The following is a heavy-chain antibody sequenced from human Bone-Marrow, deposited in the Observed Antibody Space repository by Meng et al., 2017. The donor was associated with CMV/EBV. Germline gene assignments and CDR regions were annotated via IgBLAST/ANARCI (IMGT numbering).Heavy chain of an antibody. CDR2: ISSSSYYI. V-gene: IGHV3-21*01. CDR3: ASPYTSVGTDY. D-gene: IGHD5-18*01. CDR1: AFTFSDCS. J-gene: IGHJ4*02. Sequence: SCAAFAFTFSDCSESWVRQAPGKGLEWVSSISSSSYYIYYADSVRGRFTISRDNDKNSLYLQMNSLRAEDTAVYYCASPYTSVGTDYWGQGTLVTVSS.